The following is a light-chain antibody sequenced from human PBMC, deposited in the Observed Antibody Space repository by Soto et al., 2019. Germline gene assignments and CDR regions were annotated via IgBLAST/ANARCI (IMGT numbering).Light chain of an antibody. Sequence: DIQMTQSPSTLSASVGDRVTITCRASQSINTWLAWYQQKPGQAPKRLIYDASSLPSGVPLRFSGSGSGTEFTLSISGLQPDDFATYFCHQSNTFGQGTKLEIK. V-gene: IGKV1-5*01. CDR3: HQSNT. CDR2: DAS. CDR1: QSINTW. J-gene: IGKJ2*01.